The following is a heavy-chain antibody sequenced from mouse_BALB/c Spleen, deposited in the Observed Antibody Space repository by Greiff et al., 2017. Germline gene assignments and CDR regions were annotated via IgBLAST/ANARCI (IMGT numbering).Heavy chain of an antibody. CDR2: ISSGSSTI. J-gene: IGHJ4*01. D-gene: IGHD2-1*01. V-gene: IGHV5-17*02. CDR1: GFTFSSFG. CDR3: ARSPSYYDAMDY. Sequence: EVMLVESGGGLVQPGGSRKLSCAASGFTFSSFGMHWVRQAPEKGLEWVAYISSGSSTIYYADTVKGRFTISRDNPKNTLFLQMTSLRSEDTAMYYCARSPSYYDAMDYWGQGTSVTVSS.